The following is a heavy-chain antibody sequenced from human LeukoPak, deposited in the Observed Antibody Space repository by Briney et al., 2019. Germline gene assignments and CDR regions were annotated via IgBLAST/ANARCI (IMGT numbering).Heavy chain of an antibody. J-gene: IGHJ6*03. D-gene: IGHD2-15*01. CDR3: ARQPIIDYYYYMDV. CDR1: GGSISSSSYY. Sequence: SETLSPTCTVSGGSISSSSYYWGWIRQPPGKGLEWIGSIYYSGSTYYNPSLKSRVTISVDTSKNQFSLKLSSVTAADTAVYYCARQPIIDYYYYMDVWGKGTTVTVSS. CDR2: IYYSGST. V-gene: IGHV4-39*01.